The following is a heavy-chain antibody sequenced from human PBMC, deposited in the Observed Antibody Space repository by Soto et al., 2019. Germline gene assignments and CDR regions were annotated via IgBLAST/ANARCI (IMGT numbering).Heavy chain of an antibody. D-gene: IGHD4-17*01. V-gene: IGHV3-23*01. Sequence: EVELLESGGDLVQPGGSLRLSCAASGFTFKNHAMGWVRQAPGKGLEWVSAISGGGGNTYYADSVKGRSTISRDNSKNTVSLQMNSLRAEDTAVYYCATDAYGDYGRILDYWGQGTLVTVSS. J-gene: IGHJ4*02. CDR3: ATDAYGDYGRILDY. CDR2: ISGGGGNT. CDR1: GFTFKNHA.